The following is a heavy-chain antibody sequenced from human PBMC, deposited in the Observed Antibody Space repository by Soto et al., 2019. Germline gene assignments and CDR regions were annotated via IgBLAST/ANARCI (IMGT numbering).Heavy chain of an antibody. J-gene: IGHJ2*01. V-gene: IGHV4-34*01. CDR3: ARESHDILTGPPWVWYFDL. Sequence: QVQLQQWGAGPLRPLETLSLTCGVSGGSFSGYYWAWIRQSPGKGLECIGEINDRGSINYNPSLKSRVSTSVDTSKTHYSLKPRSVTAADTAVYYCARESHDILTGPPWVWYFDLWGRGTLVTVSS. CDR2: INDRGSI. CDR1: GGSFSGYY. D-gene: IGHD3-9*01.